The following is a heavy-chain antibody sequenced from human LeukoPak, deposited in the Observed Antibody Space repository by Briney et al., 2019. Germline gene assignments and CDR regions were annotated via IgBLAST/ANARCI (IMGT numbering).Heavy chain of an antibody. Sequence: GGFLRLSCAASGFTVSSNYMSWVRQAPGKGLEWVSVIYSGGSTYYADSVKGRFTISRDNSKNTLYLQMNSLRAEDTAVYYCHISEGVATDFDYWGQGTLVTVSS. CDR3: HISEGVATDFDY. CDR2: IYSGGST. J-gene: IGHJ4*02. D-gene: IGHD5-12*01. CDR1: GFTVSSNY. V-gene: IGHV3-53*01.